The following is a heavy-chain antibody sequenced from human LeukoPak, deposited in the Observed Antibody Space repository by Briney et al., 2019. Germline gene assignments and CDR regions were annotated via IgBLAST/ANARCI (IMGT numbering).Heavy chain of an antibody. Sequence: GGSLRLSCAASGFTVSSTYMSWFRQAPGKGLEWVSIIYTGGGTYYADSVKGRFTISRDSSKNTLHLQMNSLRTEDTAVYYCARVTTLGARIIDYWGQGTLVTVSS. D-gene: IGHD1-26*01. J-gene: IGHJ4*02. CDR3: ARVTTLGARIIDY. CDR1: GFTVSSTY. CDR2: IYTGGGT. V-gene: IGHV3-53*05.